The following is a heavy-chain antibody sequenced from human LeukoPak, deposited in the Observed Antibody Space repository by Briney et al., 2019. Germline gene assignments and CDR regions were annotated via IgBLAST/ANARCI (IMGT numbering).Heavy chain of an antibody. CDR1: GYTFTSYY. V-gene: IGHV1-3*01. D-gene: IGHD3-3*01. CDR3: AREQAYYDFWSGYYQYYFDY. J-gene: IGHJ4*02. CDR2: INAGNGNT. Sequence: ASVKVSCKASGYTFTSYYMHWVRQAPGQRLEWMGWINAGNGNTKYSQKFQGRVTITRDTSASTAYMELSSLRSEDTAVYYCAREQAYYDFWSGYYQYYFDYWGQGTLVTVSS.